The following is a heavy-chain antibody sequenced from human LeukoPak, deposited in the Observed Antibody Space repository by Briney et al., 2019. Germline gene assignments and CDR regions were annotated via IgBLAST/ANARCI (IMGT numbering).Heavy chain of an antibody. Sequence: SETLSLTCTVSGGSIRCYYWRWIRQPAGKGLEWIGRIYTSGSTNYNPSLKSRVTMSEDTSKNQFSLKLSSVTAADTAAYYCAIEVGTYSGYANYYYYYMDVWGKGTTVTVSS. CDR1: GGSIRCYY. CDR2: IYTSGST. J-gene: IGHJ6*03. V-gene: IGHV4-4*07. CDR3: AIEVGTYSGYANYYYYYMDV. D-gene: IGHD5-12*01.